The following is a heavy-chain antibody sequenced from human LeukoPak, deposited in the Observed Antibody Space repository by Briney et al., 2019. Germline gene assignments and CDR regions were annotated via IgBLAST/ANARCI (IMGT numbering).Heavy chain of an antibody. CDR2: INPNSGGP. CDR3: ARDHYCSGGSCYWRFDY. J-gene: IGHJ4*02. D-gene: IGHD2-15*01. V-gene: IGHV1-2*02. Sequence: ASVKFSCKASGYTFTGYYMHWVRQAPGQGLEWMGWINPNSGGPNYAQKFQGRVTMTRDTSISTAYMELSRLRSDDTAVYYCARDHYCSGGSCYWRFDYWGQGTLVTVSS. CDR1: GYTFTGYY.